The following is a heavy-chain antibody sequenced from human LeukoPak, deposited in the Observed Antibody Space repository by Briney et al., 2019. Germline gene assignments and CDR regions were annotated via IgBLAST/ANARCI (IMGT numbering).Heavy chain of an antibody. CDR3: ARDFKTLYYFDY. Sequence: PSETLSLTCTVSGGSISSSSFYWGWIRQPPGKGLEWIGSIHYSGSTYYNLSLKSRVTISVDTSKNQFSLKLSSVTAADTAVYYCARDFKTLYYFDYWGQGTLVTVSS. V-gene: IGHV4-39*07. CDR2: IHYSGST. J-gene: IGHJ4*02. CDR1: GGSISSSSFY.